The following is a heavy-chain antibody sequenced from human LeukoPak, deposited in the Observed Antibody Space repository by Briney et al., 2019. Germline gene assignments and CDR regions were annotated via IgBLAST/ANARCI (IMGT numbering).Heavy chain of an antibody. CDR2: ISAGNGNT. D-gene: IGHD1-26*01. J-gene: IGHJ4*02. CDR1: GYTFTSYA. CDR3: VRDSGSGSNDY. Sequence: ASVNVSCTASGYTFTSYAIHWVRQAPGQKLEWMGWISAGNGNTKYSQNFQGRVTFISNTSATTAFMELSSLRSEDAAVYYCVRDSGSGSNDYWGQGTLVTVSS. V-gene: IGHV1-3*01.